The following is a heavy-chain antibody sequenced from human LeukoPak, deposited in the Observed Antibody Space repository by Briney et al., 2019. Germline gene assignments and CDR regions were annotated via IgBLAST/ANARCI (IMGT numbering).Heavy chain of an antibody. D-gene: IGHD2-2*01. CDR3: ARHATSSSTSCYDY. J-gene: IGHJ4*02. V-gene: IGHV4-39*01. CDR1: GGSISSSSYY. CDR2: IYYSGST. Sequence: PSETLSLTCTVSGGSISSSSYYWGWIRQPPGKGLEWIGYIYYSGSTYYNPSLKSRVTISVDTSKNQFSLKLSSVTAADTAVYYCARHATSSSTSCYDYWGQGTLVTVSS.